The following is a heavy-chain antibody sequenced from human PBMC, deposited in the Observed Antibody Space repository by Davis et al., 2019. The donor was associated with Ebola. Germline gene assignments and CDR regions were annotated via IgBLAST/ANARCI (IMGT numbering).Heavy chain of an antibody. CDR1: GGSFSGYY. CDR2: INHSGST. Sequence: ESLKISCAVYGGSFSGYYWSWIRQPPGEGLEWIGEINHSGSTNYNPSLKSRVTISVDTSKNQFSLKLSSVTAADTAVYYCARGRIAGYLNYYYYYGMDVWGQGTTVTVSS. CDR3: ARGRIAGYLNYYYYYGMDV. V-gene: IGHV4-34*01. J-gene: IGHJ6*02. D-gene: IGHD6-13*01.